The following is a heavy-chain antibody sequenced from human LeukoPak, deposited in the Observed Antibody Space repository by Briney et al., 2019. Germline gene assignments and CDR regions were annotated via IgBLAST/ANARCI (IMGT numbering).Heavy chain of an antibody. CDR2: INHSGST. J-gene: IGHJ4*02. CDR1: GGSFSGYY. V-gene: IGHV4-34*01. D-gene: IGHD6-13*01. CDR3: ARGQVAAAGNSPPHY. Sequence: SETLSLTCAVYGGSFSGYYWSWIRQPPGKGLEWIGEINHSGSTNYNPSLKSRVTISVDTSKNQFSLKLSSVTAADTAVYYCARGQVAAAGNSPPHYWGQGTLVTVSS.